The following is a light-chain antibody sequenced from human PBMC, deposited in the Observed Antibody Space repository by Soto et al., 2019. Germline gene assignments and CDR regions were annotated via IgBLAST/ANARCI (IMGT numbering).Light chain of an antibody. CDR1: QSVDSY. CDR2: GAS. J-gene: IGKJ5*01. Sequence: EIVLSQSPATLSLSPGERATLSCRASQSVDSYLVWYQQKPGQAPRLLIFGASNRATGIPARFSGSGSGTDFTLTINSLEPEDFAVYYCQQRSSWPITFGQGRRLEV. CDR3: QQRSSWPIT. V-gene: IGKV3-11*01.